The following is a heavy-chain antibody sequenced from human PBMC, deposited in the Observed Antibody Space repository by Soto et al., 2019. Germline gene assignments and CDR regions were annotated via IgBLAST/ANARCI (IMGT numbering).Heavy chain of an antibody. Sequence: QVQLVQSGAEVKKPGASVKVSCKASGYTFTSYAMHWVRQAPGQRLEWMGWINAGSGNTKYSQKFQGRGTITRDTSASTAYMEPSSLRSEDTAVYYCARDLGGWTDSGGQGTLVTVSS. D-gene: IGHD6-19*01. CDR3: ARDLGGWTDS. V-gene: IGHV1-3*01. J-gene: IGHJ4*02. CDR1: GYTFTSYA. CDR2: INAGSGNT.